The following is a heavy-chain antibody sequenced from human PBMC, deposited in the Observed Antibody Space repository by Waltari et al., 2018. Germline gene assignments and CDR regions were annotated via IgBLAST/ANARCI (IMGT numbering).Heavy chain of an antibody. CDR2: INTDGSDA. CDR1: GFGFSAYW. CDR3: AFSRGWSSPFGAYDS. D-gene: IGHD6-19*01. Sequence: EVQRVESGGDLVQPGGSLRLSCAASGFGFSAYWMHWVRQVPGKGLFWVSHINTDGSDANYADSVKGRFTISRDNAKNSLYLEMSSLRVEDTAVYYCAFSRGWSSPFGAYDSWGQGTRVIVSS. J-gene: IGHJ3*02. V-gene: IGHV3-74*01.